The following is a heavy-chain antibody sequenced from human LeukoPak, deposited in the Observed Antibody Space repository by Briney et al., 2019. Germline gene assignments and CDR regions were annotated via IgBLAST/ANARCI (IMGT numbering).Heavy chain of an antibody. CDR2: LTGGDGGT. CDR3: ARRLLVGTTVRPYFDY. V-gene: IGHV3-23*01. D-gene: IGHD1-26*01. J-gene: IGHJ4*02. Sequence: GGSLRLSCAASGFTFSTSAISWVRQAPGEGLQWVSTLTGGDGGTYYADSVKGRFTISRDNSKHTVYLEMNSLPAEDTAVYYCARRLLVGTTVRPYFDYWGQGTLVTVSS. CDR1: GFTFSTSA.